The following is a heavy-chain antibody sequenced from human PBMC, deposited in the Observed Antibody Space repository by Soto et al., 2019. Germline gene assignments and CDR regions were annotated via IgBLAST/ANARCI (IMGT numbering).Heavy chain of an antibody. CDR3: ARVRDGYNYYNHYYDMDV. CDR1: GGSFSGYY. CDR2: INHSGST. D-gene: IGHD3-10*01. Sequence: SETLSLTCAVYGGSFSGYYWTWIRQPPGTGLEWIGEINHSGSTNYNPFLKSRVTISVDTSKNQFSLNLSSVTAADTAIYYCARVRDGYNYYNHYYDMDVWGQGATVTSP. V-gene: IGHV4-34*01. J-gene: IGHJ6*02.